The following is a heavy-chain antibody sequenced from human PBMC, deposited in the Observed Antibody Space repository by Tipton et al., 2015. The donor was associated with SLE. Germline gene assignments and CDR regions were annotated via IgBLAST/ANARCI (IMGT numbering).Heavy chain of an antibody. CDR1: GGSISNYY. V-gene: IGHV4-59*12. CDR3: ARVPGLERSYSYFYYMDV. J-gene: IGHJ6*03. Sequence: LRLSCTVSGGSISNYYWSWMRQSPGKGLEWIGQMYHSGSTNYNPSLKSRVTISVDTSKNQFSLKLSSVTAADTAVYYCARVPGLERSYSYFYYMDVWGKGTTVTVSS. D-gene: IGHD1-1*01. CDR2: MYHSGST.